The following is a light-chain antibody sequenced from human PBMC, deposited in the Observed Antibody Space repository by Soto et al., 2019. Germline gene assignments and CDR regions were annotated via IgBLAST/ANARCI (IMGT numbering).Light chain of an antibody. CDR1: QRLSPG. Sequence: ELVMTQSPATLSVSPGALATLSCRARQRLSPGLAWYQQRPGQPPRLLIYSASTRATVVPARFTVSGSGSEFTLTIIGLQSEDFAVYFCHQGHNGPLTFGQGTRLEI. CDR2: SAS. J-gene: IGKJ2*01. V-gene: IGKV3-15*01. CDR3: HQGHNGPLT.